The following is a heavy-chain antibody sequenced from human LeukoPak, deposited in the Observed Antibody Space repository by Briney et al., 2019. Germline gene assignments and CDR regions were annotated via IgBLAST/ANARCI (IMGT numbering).Heavy chain of an antibody. J-gene: IGHJ4*02. V-gene: IGHV1-69*04. D-gene: IGHD1-26*01. CDR2: IIPILGIA. CDR3: ARDVGALPNLEL. CDR1: GGTFSSYA. Sequence: RASGKVSCKASGGTFSSYAISWVRQAPGQGLEWMGRIIPILGIANYAQKFQGRVTITADKSTGTAYMELSSLRSEDTAVYYCARDVGALPNLELWGQGTLVTVSS.